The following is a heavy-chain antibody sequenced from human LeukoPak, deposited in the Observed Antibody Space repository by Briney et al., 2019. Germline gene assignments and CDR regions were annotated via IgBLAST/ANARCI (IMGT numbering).Heavy chain of an antibody. CDR1: GITFSNYA. D-gene: IGHD2-2*01. Sequence: GGSLRLSCVVSGITFSNYAMSWVRQAPGKGLEWVSGITASGGNTYYADPVKGRFTISRDNSSNILYLQMTSLRAEDTAVYYCARGGGDSCTSTSCNWFDPWGQGTLVTVSS. J-gene: IGHJ5*02. CDR2: ITASGGNT. V-gene: IGHV3-23*01. CDR3: ARGGGDSCTSTSCNWFDP.